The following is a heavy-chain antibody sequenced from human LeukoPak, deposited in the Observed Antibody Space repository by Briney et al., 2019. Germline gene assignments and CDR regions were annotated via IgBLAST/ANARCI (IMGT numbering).Heavy chain of an antibody. Sequence: ASVKVSCKASGYTFTSYYMYWVRQAPGQGLEWMGIINPSGGSTSYAQKFQGRVTMTRDTSTSTVYMELSSLRSEDTAVYYCARQLGYGLLLNWFDPWGQGTLVTVSS. D-gene: IGHD5-24*01. CDR2: INPSGGST. J-gene: IGHJ5*02. CDR1: GYTFTSYY. CDR3: ARQLGYGLLLNWFDP. V-gene: IGHV1-46*01.